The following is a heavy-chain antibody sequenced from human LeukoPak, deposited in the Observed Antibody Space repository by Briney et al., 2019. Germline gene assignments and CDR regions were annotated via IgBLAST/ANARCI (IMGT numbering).Heavy chain of an antibody. J-gene: IGHJ4*02. CDR3: ARHSSSWYGTHFDY. D-gene: IGHD6-13*01. CDR1: GGSISSSSYY. V-gene: IGHV4-39*01. CDR2: IYYSGST. Sequence: SQTLSLTCTVSGGSISSSSYYWGWIRQPPGKGLEWIGSIYYSGSTYYNPSLKSRVTISVDTSKNQFSLKLSSVTAADTAVYYCARHSSSWYGTHFDYWGQGTLVTVSS.